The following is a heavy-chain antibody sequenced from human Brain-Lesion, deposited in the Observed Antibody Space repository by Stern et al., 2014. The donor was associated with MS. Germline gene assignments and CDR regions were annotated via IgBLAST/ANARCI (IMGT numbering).Heavy chain of an antibody. Sequence: EVQLVESGGGLVQPGGSLRLSCTASGFTFNSYWMSWVRQAPGKGLEWVANIKEDGSEKYYVESVKGRFPVSRDNAKNSMYLQMNSLRVDDTATYYCARIGYSSSWYSPVGFFQHWGQGTLVTVSS. V-gene: IGHV3-7*01. CDR2: IKEDGSEK. CDR3: ARIGYSSSWYSPVGFFQH. CDR1: GFTFNSYW. J-gene: IGHJ1*01. D-gene: IGHD6-13*01.